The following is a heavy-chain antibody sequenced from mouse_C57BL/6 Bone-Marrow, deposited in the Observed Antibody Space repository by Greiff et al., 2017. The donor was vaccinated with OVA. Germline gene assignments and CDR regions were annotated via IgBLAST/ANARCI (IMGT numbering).Heavy chain of an antibody. CDR2: ISDGGSYT. J-gene: IGHJ3*01. CDR3: ARDQGLRGGFAY. Sequence: EVQGVESGGGLVKPGGSLKLSCAASGFTFSSYAMSWVRQTPEKRLEWVATISDGGSYTYYPDNVKGRFTISRDNAKNNLYLQMSHLKSEDTAMYYCARDQGLRGGFAYWGQGTLVTVSA. CDR1: GFTFSSYA. D-gene: IGHD2-4*01. V-gene: IGHV5-4*01.